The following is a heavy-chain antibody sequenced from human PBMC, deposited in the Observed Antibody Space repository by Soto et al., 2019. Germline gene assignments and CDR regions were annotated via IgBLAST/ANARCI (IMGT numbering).Heavy chain of an antibody. CDR1: GFTFNAHT. Sequence: GGSRRLSCAVSGFTFNAHTAHWVRQAPGKCLEWLSLITRDGRSVYSADSVKGRFTISRDNNRDSLYLQMNGLRTDDTSLYYCARDTYGGDYGLDVWGQGTTVTVSS. D-gene: IGHD4-17*01. CDR2: ITRDGRSV. V-gene: IGHV3-43*01. CDR3: ARDTYGGDYGLDV. J-gene: IGHJ6*02.